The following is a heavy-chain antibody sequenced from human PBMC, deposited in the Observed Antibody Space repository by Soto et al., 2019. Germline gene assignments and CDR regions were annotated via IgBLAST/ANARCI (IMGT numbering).Heavy chain of an antibody. V-gene: IGHV4-59*08. CDR1: GGSISSYY. D-gene: IGHD3-16*02. Sequence: PSETLSLTCTVAGGSISSYYWSWIRQPPGKGLEWIGYIYYSGGTNYNPSLKSRVTISVDTSKNQFSLKLSSVTAADTAVYYCARRRYYDYIWGSYRNNDAFDIWGQGTMVTVSS. J-gene: IGHJ3*02. CDR2: IYYSGGT. CDR3: ARRRYYDYIWGSYRNNDAFDI.